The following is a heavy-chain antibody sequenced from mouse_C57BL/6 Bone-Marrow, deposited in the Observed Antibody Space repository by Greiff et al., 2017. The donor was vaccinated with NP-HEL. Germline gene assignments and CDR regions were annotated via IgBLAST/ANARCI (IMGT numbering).Heavy chain of an antibody. CDR1: GYTFTSYW. J-gene: IGHJ1*03. CDR2: IDPSARDP. V-gene: IGHV1-52*01. CDR3: SRGYWYFDV. Sequence: QVQLQQPGAELVRPGSSVKLSCKSSGYTFTSYWMHWVKQRPIQGLEWIGNIDPSARDPPYNPTFHAKAPLTVHKSSSTAYMQLRSLTSEDSAVYYCSRGYWYFDVWGTGTTVTVSS.